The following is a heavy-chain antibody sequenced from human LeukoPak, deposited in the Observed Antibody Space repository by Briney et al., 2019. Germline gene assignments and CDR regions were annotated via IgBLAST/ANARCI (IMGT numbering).Heavy chain of an antibody. Sequence: SETLSLTCTVSSGSISSSNWWSWVRPPPGKGLEWIGEIYHSGSTNYNPSLKSRVTISVDKSKNQFSLKLSSVTAADTAVYYCARGGGSGSYSFDYWGQGTLVTVSS. D-gene: IGHD3-10*01. V-gene: IGHV4-4*02. CDR1: SGSISSSNW. J-gene: IGHJ4*02. CDR3: ARGGGSGSYSFDY. CDR2: IYHSGST.